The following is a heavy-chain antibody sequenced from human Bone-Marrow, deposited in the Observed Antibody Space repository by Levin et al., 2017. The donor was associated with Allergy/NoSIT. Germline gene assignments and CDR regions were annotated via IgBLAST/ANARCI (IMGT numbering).Heavy chain of an antibody. D-gene: IGHD3-22*01. J-gene: IGHJ4*02. Sequence: PSETLSLTCTVSGCSISSYYWSWIRQPPGKGLEWIGYIYYSGSTNYNPSLKSRVTISVDTSKNQFSLKLSSVTAADTAVYYCAREKRYYYDSSGYYPLFDYWGQGTLVTVSS. CDR2: IYYSGST. CDR3: AREKRYYYDSSGYYPLFDY. CDR1: GCSISSYY. V-gene: IGHV4-59*01.